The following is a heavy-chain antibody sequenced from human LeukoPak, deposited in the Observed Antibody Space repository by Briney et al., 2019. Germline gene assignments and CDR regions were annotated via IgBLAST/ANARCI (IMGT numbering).Heavy chain of an antibody. D-gene: IGHD3-9*01. CDR1: GFSFTDYP. Sequence: GGSLRLSCATSGFSFTDYPMNWVRQAPGKGLEWISNIRTTAEGATYAYYADSVKGRVTISRDDGKNTLYLHMNSLRDDDTAVYYCATDQRYAFDYWGQGILVTVSS. J-gene: IGHJ4*02. V-gene: IGHV3-21*05. CDR3: ATDQRYAFDY. CDR2: IRTTAEGAT.